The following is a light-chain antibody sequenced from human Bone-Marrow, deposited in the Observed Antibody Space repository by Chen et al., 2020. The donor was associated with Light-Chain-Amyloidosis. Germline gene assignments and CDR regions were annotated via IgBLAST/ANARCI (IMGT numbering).Light chain of an antibody. CDR2: EVT. CDR3: SSYTITNTLV. V-gene: IGLV2-14*01. Sequence: QSALTQHASVSGPPGQSITISCTGTSSDVGGDNHVSWYQQHPDKAPKLRIYEVTNRPSLVLDRFSGSKSDTTASLTISGLQTEDEADYFCSSYTITNTLVFGNGTRVTVL. CDR1: SSDVGGDNH. J-gene: IGLJ1*01.